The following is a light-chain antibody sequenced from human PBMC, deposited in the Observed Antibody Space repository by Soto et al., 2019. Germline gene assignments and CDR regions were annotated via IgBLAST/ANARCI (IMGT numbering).Light chain of an antibody. CDR3: HQRQSWPRT. J-gene: IGKJ1*01. V-gene: IGKV3D-11*03. CDR2: QTS. CDR1: QYINTR. Sequence: EIVLTQSPATLSSFPGDRVTLSCRASQYINTRLAWYQHRPGQSPRLIIYQTSLRAAGIPARFSASWSGTDCTLTISDVQPEDVSLYYCHQRQSWPRTFGQGTKVDIK.